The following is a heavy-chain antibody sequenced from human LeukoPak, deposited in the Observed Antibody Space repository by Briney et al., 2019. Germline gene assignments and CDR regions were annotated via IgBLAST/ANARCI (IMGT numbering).Heavy chain of an antibody. D-gene: IGHD6-13*01. J-gene: IGHJ4*02. V-gene: IGHV3-23*01. CDR2: ISGSGGST. CDR1: GFTFSSYG. CDR3: AKDKGIAAAGGIDY. Sequence: GGSLRLSCAASGFTFSSYGMSWVRQAPGKGLEWVSAISGSGGSTYYADSVKGRFTISRDNSKNTLYLQMNSLRAEDTAVYYCAKDKGIAAAGGIDYWGQGTLVTVSS.